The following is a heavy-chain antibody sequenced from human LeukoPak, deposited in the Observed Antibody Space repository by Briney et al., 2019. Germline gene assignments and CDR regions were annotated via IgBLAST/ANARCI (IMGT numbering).Heavy chain of an antibody. J-gene: IGHJ4*02. D-gene: IGHD3-22*01. V-gene: IGHV3-11*03. CDR2: ISSSSSYT. Sequence: KTGGSLRLSCAASGFTFSDYYMSWVRQAPGKGLEWVSYISSSSSYTNYADSVKGRFTISRDNAKNSLYLQMNSLRAEDTAVYYCARMDIVVVGQGYFDYWGQGTLVTVSS. CDR3: ARMDIVVVGQGYFDY. CDR1: GFTFSDYY.